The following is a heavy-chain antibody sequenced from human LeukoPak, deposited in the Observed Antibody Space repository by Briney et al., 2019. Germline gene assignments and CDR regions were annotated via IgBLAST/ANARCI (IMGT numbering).Heavy chain of an antibody. CDR2: IQVNGDT. Sequence: SSETLSLTCTVSGDSVSGHYWSWIRQAPGKGLECIGYIQVNGDTNYNPSLKDRGTLSLDTSKNQSSLRLRSVTAADTAVYYCARTARYFDSWGPGTLVTVSS. D-gene: IGHD1-14*01. CDR3: ARTARYFDS. V-gene: IGHV4-4*09. J-gene: IGHJ4*02. CDR1: GDSVSGHY.